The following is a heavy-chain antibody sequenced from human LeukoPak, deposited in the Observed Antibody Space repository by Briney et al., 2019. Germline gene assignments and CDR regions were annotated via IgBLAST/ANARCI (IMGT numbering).Heavy chain of an antibody. CDR1: GYSFTSYW. J-gene: IGHJ3*02. CDR2: IYPGDSGT. Sequence: GESLKISCKGSGYSFTSYWIGWVRQMPGKGLEWMGIIYPGDSGTRYSPSFQGQVTISADKSISTAYLQWSSLEASDTAMYYCARPDQASGSYYFAFDIWGQGTMVTVSS. V-gene: IGHV5-51*01. D-gene: IGHD3-10*01. CDR3: ARPDQASGSYYFAFDI.